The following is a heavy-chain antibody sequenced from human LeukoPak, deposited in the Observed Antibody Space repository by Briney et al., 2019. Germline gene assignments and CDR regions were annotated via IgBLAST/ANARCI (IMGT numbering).Heavy chain of an antibody. D-gene: IGHD3-3*01. CDR2: INHSGST. V-gene: IGHV4-34*01. Sequence: SETLSLTCAVYGGSFSGYYWSWIRQPPGKGLEWIGEINHSGSTNYNPSLKSRVTISVDTSKNQFSLKLGSVTAADTAVYYCASRNYDFWSGYYESYNWFDPWGQGTLVTVSS. J-gene: IGHJ5*02. CDR1: GGSFSGYY. CDR3: ASRNYDFWSGYYESYNWFDP.